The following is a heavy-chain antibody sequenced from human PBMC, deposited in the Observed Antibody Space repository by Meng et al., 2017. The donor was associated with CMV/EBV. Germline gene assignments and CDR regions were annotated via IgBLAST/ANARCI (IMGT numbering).Heavy chain of an antibody. CDR2: ISSSSSYI. CDR3: AKESYCSSTSCEGYYYYYGMDV. D-gene: IGHD2-2*01. J-gene: IGHJ6*02. CDR1: GFTFSSYS. V-gene: IGHV3-21*01. Sequence: ASLKISCAASGFTFSSYSMNWVRQAPGKGLEWVSSISSSSSYIYYADSVKGRFTISRDNAKNSLYLQMNSLRAEDTAVYYCAKESYCSSTSCEGYYYYYGMDVWGQGTTVTVSS.